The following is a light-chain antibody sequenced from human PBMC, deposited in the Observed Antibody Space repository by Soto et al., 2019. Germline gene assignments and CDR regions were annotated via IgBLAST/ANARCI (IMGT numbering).Light chain of an antibody. Sequence: QSVLTQPPSASGTPGQRVTISCSGSSSTIGSNTVNWYQQLPGTAPKLRIYSNNQRPSGVPDRFSGSKSGTSASLAISGLQSEDEADYYCAAGNDSLNGPVFGGGTQLTVL. CDR1: SSTIGSNT. CDR2: SNN. J-gene: IGLJ7*01. V-gene: IGLV1-44*01. CDR3: AAGNDSLNGPV.